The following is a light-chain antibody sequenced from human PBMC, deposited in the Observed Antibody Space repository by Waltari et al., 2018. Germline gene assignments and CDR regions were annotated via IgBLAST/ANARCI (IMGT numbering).Light chain of an antibody. CDR3: QQRNSWPLT. J-gene: IGKJ3*01. CDR2: DAS. CDR1: QSVGDF. Sequence: EIVLTQSPVTLSLSPGEGATLSCKTSQSVGDFLAWYQKRPGRAPRLLISDASLRAAGIPARFSGSGSGTDFTLTISSLESEDSAVYFCQQRNSWPLTFGPGTTV. V-gene: IGKV3-11*01.